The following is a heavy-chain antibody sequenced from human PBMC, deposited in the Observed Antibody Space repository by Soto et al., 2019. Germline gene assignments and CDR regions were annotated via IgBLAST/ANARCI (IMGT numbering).Heavy chain of an antibody. D-gene: IGHD2-2*01. V-gene: IGHV3-48*01. CDR2: ISSSSSTI. J-gene: IGHJ6*02. Sequence: GGSLRLSCAASGFTFSSYSMNWVRQAPGKGLEWVSYISSSSSTIYYADSVKGRFTISRDNAKNSLYLQMNSLRAEDTAVYYCARDLVVPAAIMYYYYYYGMDVWGQGTTVTVSS. CDR3: ARDLVVPAAIMYYYYYYGMDV. CDR1: GFTFSSYS.